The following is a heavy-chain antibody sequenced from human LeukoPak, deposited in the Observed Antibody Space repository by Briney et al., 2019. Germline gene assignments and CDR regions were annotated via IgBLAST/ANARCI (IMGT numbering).Heavy chain of an antibody. Sequence: PSQTLSLTCTVSGDSISSGDYYWSWIRQPAGRGLEWIGRISSSGSTNYNPSLKSRVTISVDTSKNQFSLKLSSVTAADTAVYFCARGPYSYDSSGAFDIWGQGTMVTVSS. CDR1: GDSISSGDYY. V-gene: IGHV4-61*02. D-gene: IGHD3-22*01. CDR3: ARGPYSYDSSGAFDI. J-gene: IGHJ3*02. CDR2: ISSSGST.